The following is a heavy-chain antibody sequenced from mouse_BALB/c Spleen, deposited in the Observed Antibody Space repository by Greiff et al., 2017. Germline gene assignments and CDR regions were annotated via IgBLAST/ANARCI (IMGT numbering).Heavy chain of an antibody. V-gene: IGHV1-69*02. J-gene: IGHJ3*01. CDR1: GYTFTSYW. CDR2: IYPSDSYT. Sequence: QVQLQQSGAELVRPGASVKLSCKASGYTFTSYWINWVKQRPGQGLEWIGNIYPSDSYTNYNQKFKDKATLTVDKSSSTAYMQLSSPTSEDSAVYYCTRSGYDYGWFAYWGQGTLVTVSA. CDR3: TRSGYDYGWFAY. D-gene: IGHD2-4*01.